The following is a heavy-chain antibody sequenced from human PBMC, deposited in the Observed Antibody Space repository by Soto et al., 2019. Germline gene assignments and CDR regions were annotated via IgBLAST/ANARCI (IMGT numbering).Heavy chain of an antibody. V-gene: IGHV4-59*08. CDR2: IHNSGST. CDR1: GGSISSYN. J-gene: IGHJ4*02. Sequence: SETLSRTCSVSGGSISSYNWSWIRQPPGKGLEWIGYIHNSGSTNYNPSLKSRVTISVDTSKNQFSLKLSSVTAADTAVYYCARRYGSAIDYWGQGTLVTVS. D-gene: IGHD1-26*01. CDR3: ARRYGSAIDY.